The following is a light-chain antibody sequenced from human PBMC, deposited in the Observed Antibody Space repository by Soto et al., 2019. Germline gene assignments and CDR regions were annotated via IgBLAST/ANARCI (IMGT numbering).Light chain of an antibody. CDR3: CSNAGNVEV. Sequence: QSALTQPPSVSGSPGQSVTISCTGTSSDVGGYNYVSWFQQHPGKAPKVMIYEVSKRPSGVPDRFSGSKSGNTASLTISGLQAEDEADYYRCSNAGNVEVFGTGTKVTVL. CDR1: SSDVGGYNY. J-gene: IGLJ1*01. V-gene: IGLV2-11*01. CDR2: EVS.